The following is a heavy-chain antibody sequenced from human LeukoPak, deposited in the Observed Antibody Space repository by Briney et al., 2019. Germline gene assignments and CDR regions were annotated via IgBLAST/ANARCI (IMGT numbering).Heavy chain of an antibody. Sequence: ASVKVSCKASGYTFSGYYLHWVRQAPGQGLEWMARINPNNGGTNYAQKIQGRVTMTRDTSITTVYMELSRLRSDDTAVYYCARGLQGGLEFRGQGTLVTVSS. CDR3: ARGLQGGLEF. CDR2: INPNNGGT. D-gene: IGHD4-11*01. J-gene: IGHJ4*02. CDR1: GYTFSGYY. V-gene: IGHV1-2*02.